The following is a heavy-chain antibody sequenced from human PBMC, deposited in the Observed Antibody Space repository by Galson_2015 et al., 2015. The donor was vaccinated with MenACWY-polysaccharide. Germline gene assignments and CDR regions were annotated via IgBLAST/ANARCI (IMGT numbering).Heavy chain of an antibody. V-gene: IGHV3-30*03. D-gene: IGHD2-2*02. J-gene: IGHJ4*02. CDR3: AIYCSSSSCYKADFHY. Sequence: SLRLSCAASGLTFSSYGMHWVRQAPGKGLEWVAVISYDGSNKYYADSVRGRFTISRDNSKNTLYLQMNSLRPEDTAMYYCAIYCSSSSCYKADFHYWGQGTLVTVSS. CDR2: ISYDGSNK. CDR1: GLTFSSYG.